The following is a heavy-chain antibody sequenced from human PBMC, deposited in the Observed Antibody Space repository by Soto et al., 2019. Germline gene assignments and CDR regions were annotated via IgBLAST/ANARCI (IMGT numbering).Heavy chain of an antibody. CDR2: ILNGDSAT. D-gene: IGHD3-3*01. CDR1: GFTFTDYH. CDR3: ARTTTSRFSEWPLYDY. Sequence: PGGSLRLSCAASGFTFTDYHMSWIRQAPGKGLEWVSHILNGDSATHYADSVKGRFTISWDSAEKSLYLQMNSLSAEDTAVYYCARTTTSRFSEWPLYDYWGQGVLVTVSS. J-gene: IGHJ4*02. V-gene: IGHV3-11*01.